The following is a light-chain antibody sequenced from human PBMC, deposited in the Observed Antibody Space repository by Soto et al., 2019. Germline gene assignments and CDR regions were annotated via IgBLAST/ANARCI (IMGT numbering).Light chain of an antibody. CDR2: GAS. Sequence: EIVLTQSPGTLSVSPGGRVTLSCRASQSVDIDLAWYQQKPGQAPRLLIYGASTRATDMPGRFRGSGAGAEFTLTISSLQSEDSAVYYCQQYNNWPPYTFGQGTKLEIK. CDR3: QQYNNWPPYT. V-gene: IGKV3D-15*01. CDR1: QSVDID. J-gene: IGKJ2*01.